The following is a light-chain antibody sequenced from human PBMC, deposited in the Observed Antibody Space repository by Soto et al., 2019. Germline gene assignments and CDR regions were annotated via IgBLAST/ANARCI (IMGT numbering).Light chain of an antibody. V-gene: IGKV3-11*01. J-gene: IGKJ5*01. CDR1: QSVSVY. CDR3: QQRSSWPVT. CDR2: DVS. Sequence: EIVLTQSPATLSVSPGERATLSCRASQSVSVYLAWYQQKPGLPPRRLIYDVSYRATGIPARFSGSGSGTDFTLTISSLEPEDFAVYYCQQRSSWPVTFGQGTRLEIK.